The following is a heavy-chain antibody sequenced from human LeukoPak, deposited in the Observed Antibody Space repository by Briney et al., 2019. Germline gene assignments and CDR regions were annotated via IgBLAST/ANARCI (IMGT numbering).Heavy chain of an antibody. D-gene: IGHD5-18*01. CDR1: GFTFSDYY. J-gene: IGHJ3*02. Sequence: GGSRRLSCAASGFTFSDYYMSWIRQAPGKGLGWVSYISSSSSYTNYADSVKGRFTISRDNAKNSLYLQMNSLRAEDTAVYYCAREPIQLWLRGAFDIWGQGTMVTVSS. V-gene: IGHV3-11*05. CDR2: ISSSSSYT. CDR3: AREPIQLWLRGAFDI.